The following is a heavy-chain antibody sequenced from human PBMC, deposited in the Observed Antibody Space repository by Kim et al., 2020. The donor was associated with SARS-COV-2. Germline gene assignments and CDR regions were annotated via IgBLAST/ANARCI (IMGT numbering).Heavy chain of an antibody. CDR1: GFTVSSNY. CDR2: IYSGGST. D-gene: IGHD3-3*01. V-gene: IGHV3-53*01. CDR3: VFQYDFWSGYYY. J-gene: IGHJ4*02. Sequence: GGSLRLSCAASGFTVSSNYMSWVRQAPGKGLEWVSVIYSGGSTYYADSVKGRFTISRDNSKNTLYLQMNSLRAEDTAVYYCVFQYDFWSGYYYWGQGTLVTVSS.